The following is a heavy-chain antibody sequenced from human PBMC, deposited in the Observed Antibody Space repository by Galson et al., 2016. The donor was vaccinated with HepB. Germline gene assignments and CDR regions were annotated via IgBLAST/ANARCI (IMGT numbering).Heavy chain of an antibody. V-gene: IGHV3-23*01. CDR1: GFIFSNYA. CDR3: VKDDKWNVDY. CDR2: LLGGGDTT. Sequence: SLRLSCAASGFIFSNYAMSWVHQAPGKGLEWVSGLLGGGDTTYYAESVKGRFTISRDNSKNTLYLQMNNLRAEDTAVYYCVKDDKWNVDYWGQGTLVTVSS. D-gene: IGHD1-1*01. J-gene: IGHJ4*02.